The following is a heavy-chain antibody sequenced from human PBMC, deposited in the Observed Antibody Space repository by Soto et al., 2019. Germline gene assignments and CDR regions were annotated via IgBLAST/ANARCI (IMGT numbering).Heavy chain of an antibody. Sequence: QVQLVQSGAEVKKPGASVKVSCKASGYTFTSYDINWVRQATGQGLEWMGWMNPNSGNTGYAQKFQGRVTRSSNTSIRTAYMGLSRLRSEDTSVYYCARAHCTNCVCYPYFNLWCRGTLVTVSS. CDR1: GYTFTSYD. CDR2: MNPNSGNT. V-gene: IGHV1-8*01. D-gene: IGHD2-8*01. J-gene: IGHJ2*01. CDR3: ARAHCTNCVCYPYFNL.